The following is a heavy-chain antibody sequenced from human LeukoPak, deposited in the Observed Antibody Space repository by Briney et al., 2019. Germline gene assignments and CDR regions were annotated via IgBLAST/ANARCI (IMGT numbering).Heavy chain of an antibody. CDR1: GLTFSNFA. CDR2: VTGDSGTT. J-gene: IGHJ3*01. Sequence: PGGSLRLSCVASGLTFSNFAMNWVRQAPGKGLEWVSVVTGDSGTTHYADSVKGRFTISRGNSKNMVYLQMNSLRAEDTAVCYCAKGWSGYFRSPFDLWGRGTMVTVSS. V-gene: IGHV3-23*01. D-gene: IGHD3-3*01. CDR3: AKGWSGYFRSPFDL.